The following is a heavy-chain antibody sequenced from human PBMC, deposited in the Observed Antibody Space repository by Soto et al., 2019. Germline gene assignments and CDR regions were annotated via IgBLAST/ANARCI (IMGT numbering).Heavy chain of an antibody. D-gene: IGHD3-3*01. V-gene: IGHV4-59*01. CDR2: IYYSGST. J-gene: IGHJ3*02. CDR1: GGSISSYY. CDR3: AREPVIIDAFDI. Sequence: ETLSLTCTVSGGSISSYYWSWIRQPPGKGLEWIGYIYYSGSTNYNPSLKSRVTISVDTSKNQFSLKLSSVTAADTAVYYCAREPVIIDAFDIWGQGTMVTV.